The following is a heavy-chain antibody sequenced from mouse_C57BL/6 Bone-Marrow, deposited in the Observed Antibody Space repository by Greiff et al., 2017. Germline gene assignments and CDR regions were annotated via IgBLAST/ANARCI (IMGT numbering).Heavy chain of an antibody. Sequence: EVQLVESVAELVRPGASVKLSCTASGFNIKNTSMHWVKQRPEQGLEWIGRIDPANGNTKYAPKFQGKATITADTSSNTAYLQLSSLTSEDTAIYYCARYLLYGAWFAYWGQGTLVTVSA. CDR1: GFNIKNTS. D-gene: IGHD2-12*01. CDR2: IDPANGNT. V-gene: IGHV14-3*01. CDR3: ARYLLYGAWFAY. J-gene: IGHJ3*01.